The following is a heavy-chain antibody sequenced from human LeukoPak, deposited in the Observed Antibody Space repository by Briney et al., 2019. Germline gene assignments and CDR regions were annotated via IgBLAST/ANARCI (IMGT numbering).Heavy chain of an antibody. CDR2: IGDRGTPI. CDR1: GFTFSDFY. Sequence: GRSLRLSCAASGFTFSDFYMSWIRQTPGKGLECVSFIGDRGTPIYYGDSVKGRFTISRDNAKNSLYLQMNSLRVDDTAVYYCVRGPSDSSLPGPWGQGTLVTVSS. V-gene: IGHV3-11*01. J-gene: IGHJ5*02. CDR3: VRGPSDSSLPGP. D-gene: IGHD2-15*01.